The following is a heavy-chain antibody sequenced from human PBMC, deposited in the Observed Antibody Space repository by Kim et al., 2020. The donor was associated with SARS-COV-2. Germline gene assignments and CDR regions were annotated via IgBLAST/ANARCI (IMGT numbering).Heavy chain of an antibody. J-gene: IGHJ4*02. CDR2: ISAYNGNT. CDR1: GYTFTSYG. D-gene: IGHD2-2*01. CDR3: ARVSYLEQYIVVVPAADFDY. V-gene: IGHV1-18*01. Sequence: ASVKVSCKASGYTFTSYGISWVRQAPGQGLEWMGWISAYNGNTNYAQKLQGRVTMTTDTSTSTAYMELRSLRSDDTAVYYCARVSYLEQYIVVVPAADFDYWGQGTLVTVSS.